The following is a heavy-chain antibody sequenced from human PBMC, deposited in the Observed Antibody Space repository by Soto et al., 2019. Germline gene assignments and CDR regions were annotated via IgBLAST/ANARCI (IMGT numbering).Heavy chain of an antibody. V-gene: IGHV4-34*01. CDR2: INHSGST. CDR1: GGSFSGYY. CDR3: ARVGYSSGWGTYYYYGMDV. Sequence: QVQLQQWGAGLLKPSETLSLTCAVYGGSFSGYYWSWIRQPPGKGLEWIGEINHSGSTNYNPSLKSRVTISVDTSKNQFSLKLSSVTAADTAVYYCARVGYSSGWGTYYYYGMDVWGQGTTVTVSS. D-gene: IGHD6-19*01. J-gene: IGHJ6*02.